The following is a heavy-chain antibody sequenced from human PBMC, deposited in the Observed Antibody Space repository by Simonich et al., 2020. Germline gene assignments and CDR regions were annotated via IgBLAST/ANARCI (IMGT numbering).Heavy chain of an antibody. V-gene: IGHV3-30*07. D-gene: IGHD2-21*02. CDR2: ISYEGSNK. CDR3: ARDGERYCGGDCYSYFDY. CDR1: GFTFSSYA. J-gene: IGHJ4*02. Sequence: QVQLVESGGGVVQPGRSLRLSCAASGFTFSSYAMHWVRQAPGKGLAWVEVISYEGSNKYYAASVKGRCTISRDHSKNTLYLQMNSLRAEDTAVYYCARDGERYCGGDCYSYFDYWGQGTLVTVSS.